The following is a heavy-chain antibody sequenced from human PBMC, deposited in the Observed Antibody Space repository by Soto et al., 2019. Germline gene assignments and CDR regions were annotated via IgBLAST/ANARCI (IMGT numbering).Heavy chain of an antibody. CDR2: ISTTSFTI. CDR1: GFRFSAYN. Sequence: GGSLLLSCAASGFRFSAYNMDLVRPAPGKGPEWIAHISTTSFTIYYADSVKGRFTISRDNDRNSLYLEMNSLRDEDTAVYYCARDRCYDGTCYSASDSWGQGNLGTV. D-gene: IGHD2-15*01. V-gene: IGHV3-48*02. J-gene: IGHJ5*01. CDR3: ARDRCYDGTCYSASDS.